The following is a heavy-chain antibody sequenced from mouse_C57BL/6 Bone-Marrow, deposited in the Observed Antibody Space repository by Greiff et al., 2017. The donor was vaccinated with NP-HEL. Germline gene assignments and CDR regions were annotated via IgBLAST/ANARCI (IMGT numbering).Heavy chain of an antibody. D-gene: IGHD2-13*01. Sequence: PGQGLEWIGMIHPNSGSTNYNEKFKSKATLTVDKSSSTAYMQLSSLTSEDSAVYYCARMGGDFFWYFDVWGTGTTVTVSS. CDR3: ARMGGDFFWYFDV. CDR2: IHPNSGST. J-gene: IGHJ1*03. V-gene: IGHV1-64*01.